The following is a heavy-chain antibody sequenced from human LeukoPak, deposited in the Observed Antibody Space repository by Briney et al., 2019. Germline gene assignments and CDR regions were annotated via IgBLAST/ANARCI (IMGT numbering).Heavy chain of an antibody. CDR3: ARDRLGMDQLRSSGWFDP. V-gene: IGHV1-18*01. J-gene: IGHJ5*02. Sequence: GASVKVSCKASGYTFTSYGISWVRQAPGQGLEWMGWISAYNGNTNYAQKLQGRVTMTTDTSTSTAYMELSRLRSDDTAVYYCARDRLGMDQLRSSGWFDPWGQGTLVTVSS. CDR1: GYTFTSYG. D-gene: IGHD2-2*01. CDR2: ISAYNGNT.